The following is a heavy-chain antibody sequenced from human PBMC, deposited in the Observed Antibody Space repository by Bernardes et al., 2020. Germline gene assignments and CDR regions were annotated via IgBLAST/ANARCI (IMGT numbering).Heavy chain of an antibody. CDR2: INHNAST. D-gene: IGHD3-9*01. J-gene: IGHJ5*02. CDR3: TQTLRRYFDWKHGFDP. V-gene: IGHV4-34*01. CDR1: GGSFSGYY. Sequence: SETLSLTCAVDGGSFSGYYWSWLRQHPGKGLECNGAINHNASTNYHPSLKSRVTITADTSKNQFSLQLITVTAADTAVYYCTQTLRRYFDWKHGFDPWGQGTLVTVSS.